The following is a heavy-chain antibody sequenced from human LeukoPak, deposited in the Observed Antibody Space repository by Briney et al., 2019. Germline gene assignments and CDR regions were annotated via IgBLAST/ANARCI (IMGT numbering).Heavy chain of an antibody. D-gene: IGHD5-24*01. Sequence: GGSLRLSCAASGFTFSSYAMSWVRQAPGKGLEWVANIKQDGSDKYYVDSVKGRFTISRDNGKNSIYLQMNSLRPEDTAVYYCARVHRDGYDYGFDYWGQGTLVTVSS. CDR1: GFTFSSYA. CDR2: IKQDGSDK. V-gene: IGHV3-7*05. CDR3: ARVHRDGYDYGFDY. J-gene: IGHJ4*02.